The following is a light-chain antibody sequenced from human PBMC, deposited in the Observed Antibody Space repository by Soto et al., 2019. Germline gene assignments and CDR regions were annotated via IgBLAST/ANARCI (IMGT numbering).Light chain of an antibody. J-gene: IGKJ4*01. V-gene: IGKV3-11*01. CDR3: QQYGEMPLT. CDR1: QSISNF. CDR2: DAS. Sequence: EIVLTQSPATLSLSPGERATLSCRASQSISNFLAWYQQKPGQAPRLLIYDASKRATDIPDRFIGSGSGTDFTLTISSLEPEDFAVYYCQQYGEMPLTFGGGTKVDIK.